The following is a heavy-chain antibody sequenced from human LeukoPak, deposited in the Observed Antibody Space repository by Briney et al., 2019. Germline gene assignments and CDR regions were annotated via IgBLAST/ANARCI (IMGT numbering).Heavy chain of an antibody. V-gene: IGHV1-69*06. CDR3: ASSNGYSSGWYLPITDY. J-gene: IGHJ4*02. CDR2: VIPIFGTA. CDR1: GGTFSLYA. Sequence: ASVKVSCKASGGTFSLYATSWVRQAPGQGLEWRGGVIPIFGTANYAQKFQGRVTITADKSTSTAYMELSSLRSEDTAVYYCASSNGYSSGWYLPITDYWGQGTLVTVSS. D-gene: IGHD6-19*01.